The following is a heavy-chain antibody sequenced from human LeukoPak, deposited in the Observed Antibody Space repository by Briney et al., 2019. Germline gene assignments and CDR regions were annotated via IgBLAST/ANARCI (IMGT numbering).Heavy chain of an antibody. CDR2: FDPEDGET. D-gene: IGHD6-19*01. CDR3: ATVLAVADPAYFDY. J-gene: IGHJ4*02. CDR1: GYTLTELS. Sequence: ASVKVSCKVSGYTLTELSMHSVRQAPGKGLEWMGGFDPEDGETIYAQKFQGRVTMTEDTSTDTAYMELSSLRSEDTAVYYCATVLAVADPAYFDYWGQGTLVTVSS. V-gene: IGHV1-24*01.